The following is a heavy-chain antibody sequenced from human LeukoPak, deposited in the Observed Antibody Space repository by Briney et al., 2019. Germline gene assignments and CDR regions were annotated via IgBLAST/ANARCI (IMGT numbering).Heavy chain of an antibody. CDR1: GFTFEDYA. CDR2: ISWNRGII. CDR3: ARDRLYCSSTSCYRGAFDI. Sequence: QPGRSLRLSCAASGFTFEDYAMHWVRQVPGKGLEWVSGISWNRGIIEYADSVKGRFTISRDNAKNSLYLQMNSLRAEDTAVYYCARDRLYCSSTSCYRGAFDIWGQGTMVTVSS. V-gene: IGHV3-9*01. J-gene: IGHJ3*02. D-gene: IGHD2-2*01.